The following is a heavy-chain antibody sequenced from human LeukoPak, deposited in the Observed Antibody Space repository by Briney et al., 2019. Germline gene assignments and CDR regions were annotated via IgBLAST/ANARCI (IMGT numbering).Heavy chain of an antibody. Sequence: GGSLRLSCAASGFTVSSNYMSWDRQAPGKGLEWVGRIKSKTDGGTTDYAAPVKGRCTISRDDSKNTLYLQMNSLRAEDTAVYYCAKEGGRYCSSTSCYSRYRGVPEFNYYYYMDVWGKGTTVTVSS. V-gene: IGHV3-15*01. CDR2: IKSKTDGGTT. J-gene: IGHJ6*03. CDR3: AKEGGRYCSSTSCYSRYRGVPEFNYYYYMDV. D-gene: IGHD2-2*02. CDR1: GFTVSSNY.